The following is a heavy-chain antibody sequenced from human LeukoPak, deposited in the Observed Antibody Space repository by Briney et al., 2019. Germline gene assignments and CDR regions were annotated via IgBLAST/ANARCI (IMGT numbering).Heavy chain of an antibody. CDR2: YASGTT. Sequence: SETLSLTCSVSGASLTIYYWNWIRQPAGKGLEWIGRYASGTTTHNPSLRSQFTMSIDTSKNQVSLKLTSVTAADTAVYYCATGDHSFDFSGQGTLVTVTP. CDR3: ATGDHSFDF. V-gene: IGHV4-4*07. D-gene: IGHD7-27*01. J-gene: IGHJ4*02. CDR1: GASLTIYY.